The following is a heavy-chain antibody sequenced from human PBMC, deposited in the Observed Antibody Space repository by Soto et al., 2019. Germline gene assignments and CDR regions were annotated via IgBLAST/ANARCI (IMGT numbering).Heavy chain of an antibody. CDR2: IYYSGSA. J-gene: IGHJ6*02. Sequence: QVQLQESGPGLVKPSETLSLTCTVSGDSVTSVSDYWSWIRQPPGKGLEWIGYIYYSGSADYNPSLGSQVTISIDTSKNQFSLKLTSVTAAETAVYYCARGVGFGYYYYHMDLWGQGTTVTVSS. V-gene: IGHV4-61*01. CDR3: ARGVGFGYYYYHMDL. CDR1: GDSVTSVSDY. D-gene: IGHD3-10*01.